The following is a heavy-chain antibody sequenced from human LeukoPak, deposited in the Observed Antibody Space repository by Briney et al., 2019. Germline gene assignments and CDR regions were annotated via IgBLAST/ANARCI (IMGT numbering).Heavy chain of an antibody. J-gene: IGHJ6*02. CDR1: GYTFTSYG. Sequence: ASVKVSCKASGYTFTSYGISWVRQAPGQGLEWMGWISAYNGNTNYAQKLQGRVTLTTDTSTSTAYMELRSLRSDDTAVYYCAAIRFLEWLDPYYYYGMDVWGQGTTVTVSS. V-gene: IGHV1-18*01. CDR2: ISAYNGNT. D-gene: IGHD3-3*01. CDR3: AAIRFLEWLDPYYYYGMDV.